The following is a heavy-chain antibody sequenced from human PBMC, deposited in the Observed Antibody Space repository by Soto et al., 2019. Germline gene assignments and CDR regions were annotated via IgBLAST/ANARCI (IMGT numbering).Heavy chain of an antibody. J-gene: IGHJ3*02. CDR1: GGTFSSYT. Sequence: QVQLVQSGAEVKKPGSSVKVSCKASGGTFSSYTISWVRQAPGQGLEWMGRIIPILDIANYAQKFQGRVTIXTEKSTSTAYMELSSLRSEDTAVYYCAAGGHGAFDIWGQGTMVTVSS. V-gene: IGHV1-69*02. CDR2: IIPILDIA. CDR3: AAGGHGAFDI. D-gene: IGHD1-26*01.